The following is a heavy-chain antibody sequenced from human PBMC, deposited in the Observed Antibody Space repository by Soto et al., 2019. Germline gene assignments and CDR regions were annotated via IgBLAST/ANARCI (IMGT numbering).Heavy chain of an antibody. CDR2: IFHDGTA. CDR3: TRLVYDTRLNYMYFDF. Sequence: SETLSLTCAVSGVSISSGNWWTWVRQTPQRGLEYIGEIFHDGTANYYPSFERRVAISVDASKNQFSLKLTSVTAADTAIYFCTRLVYDTRLNYMYFDFWGQGXLVTVSS. J-gene: IGHJ4*02. V-gene: IGHV4-4*02. CDR1: GVSISSGNW. D-gene: IGHD2-8*01.